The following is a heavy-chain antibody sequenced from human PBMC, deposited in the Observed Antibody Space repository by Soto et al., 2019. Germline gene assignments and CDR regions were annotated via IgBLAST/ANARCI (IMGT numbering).Heavy chain of an antibody. CDR3: ASRFYGDYDWFDP. J-gene: IGHJ5*02. CDR2: IYYSGST. D-gene: IGHD4-17*01. V-gene: IGHV4-59*08. Sequence: SDTLSLTCTVSGVSISSYYWSWILQPPGKGLEWIGYIYYSGSTNYNPSLKSRVTISVDTSKNQFSLKLSSVTAADTAVYYCASRFYGDYDWFDPWGQRTLVTVSS. CDR1: GVSISSYY.